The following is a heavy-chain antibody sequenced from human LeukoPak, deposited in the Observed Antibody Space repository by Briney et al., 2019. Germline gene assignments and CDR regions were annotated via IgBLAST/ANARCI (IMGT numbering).Heavy chain of an antibody. J-gene: IGHJ4*02. CDR2: ISGNGGST. V-gene: IGHV3-23*01. CDR1: GGSFSGYY. Sequence: ETLSLTCAVYGGSFSGYYWSWVRQAPGKGLEWVSAISGNGGSTYYADSVKGRFTISRDNSKNTLYLQMNSLRAEDTAVYYCAKDRGPFDYWGQGTLVTVSS. D-gene: IGHD3-10*01. CDR3: AKDRGPFDY.